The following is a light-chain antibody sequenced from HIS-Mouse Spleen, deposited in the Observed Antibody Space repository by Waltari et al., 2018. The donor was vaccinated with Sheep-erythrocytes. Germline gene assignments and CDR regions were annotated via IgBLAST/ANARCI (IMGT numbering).Light chain of an antibody. CDR2: AAS. V-gene: IGKV1-39*01. J-gene: IGKJ4*01. CDR3: QQSYSTPPT. CDR1: QSISSY. Sequence: DIQMTQSPSSLSASVGDRVTITCRASQSISSYLNWYQQKPGKAPKLLIYAASSLQSGVPSRLSGSGSGTDFTLTISSLQPEDVATYYCQQSYSTPPTFGGGTKVEIK.